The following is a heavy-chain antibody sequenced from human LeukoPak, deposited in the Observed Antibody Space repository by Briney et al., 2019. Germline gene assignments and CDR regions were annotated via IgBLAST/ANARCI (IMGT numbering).Heavy chain of an antibody. CDR1: GFTFSSYA. D-gene: IGHD1-1*01. CDR3: ACRTRWPQVAIDY. Sequence: GGSLRLSCAASGFTFSSYAMSWVRQAPGKGLEWVSAISGSGGSTYYADSLKGRFTISRDNSKNTLYLQMNSLRPEDTAVYYCACRTRWPQVAIDYWGQGTLVTVSS. CDR2: ISGSGGST. V-gene: IGHV3-23*01. J-gene: IGHJ4*02.